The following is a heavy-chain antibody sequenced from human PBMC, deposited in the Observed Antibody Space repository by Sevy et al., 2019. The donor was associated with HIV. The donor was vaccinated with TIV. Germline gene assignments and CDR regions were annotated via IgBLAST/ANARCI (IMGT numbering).Heavy chain of an antibody. CDR1: GYTFIDYY. CDR3: ARGDCGGDCYPHWFDP. Sequence: ASVKVSCKTSGYTFIDYYMFWVRQAPGQGLEWMGRINPNTGGTNYAQKFQGRVSMTRDTSISTAYMELSRLRSDDTAVYYCARGDCGGDCYPHWFDPWVQGTLVTVSS. D-gene: IGHD2-21*01. V-gene: IGHV1-2*06. CDR2: INPNTGGT. J-gene: IGHJ5*02.